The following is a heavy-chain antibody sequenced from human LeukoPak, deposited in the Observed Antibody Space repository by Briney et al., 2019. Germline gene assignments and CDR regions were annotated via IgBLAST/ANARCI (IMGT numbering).Heavy chain of an antibody. Sequence: GGSLRLSCAASGFTFSSYAMHWVRQAPGKGLEWVAVISYDGSNKYYADSVKGRFTISRDNSKNTLYLQMNSLRAEDTAVYYCARSRGYSGYDQNWFDPWGQGTLVTVSS. CDR2: ISYDGSNK. D-gene: IGHD5-12*01. CDR3: ARSRGYSGYDQNWFDP. J-gene: IGHJ5*02. V-gene: IGHV3-30-3*01. CDR1: GFTFSSYA.